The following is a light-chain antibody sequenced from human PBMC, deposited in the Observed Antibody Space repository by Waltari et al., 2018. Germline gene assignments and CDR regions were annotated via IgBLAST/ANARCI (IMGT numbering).Light chain of an antibody. CDR2: WAS. V-gene: IGKV4-1*01. Sequence: DIVMTQSPDSLAVSLGEGATVNCESSQSVLYSSNNENYLAWYQQKPGQPPKLLISWASILDSGVPDRFSGSGSGTSFTLTINSLQAEDVATYYCQQYYSSPPTFGQGTKLEIK. CDR1: QSVLYSSNNENY. CDR3: QQYYSSPPT. J-gene: IGKJ2*01.